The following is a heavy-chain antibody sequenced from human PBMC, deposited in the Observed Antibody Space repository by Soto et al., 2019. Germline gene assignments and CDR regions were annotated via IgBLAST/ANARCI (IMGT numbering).Heavy chain of an antibody. D-gene: IGHD3-22*01. CDR3: TVPYYYDSSGYRGVDY. V-gene: IGHV3-73*01. J-gene: IGHJ4*02. CDR1: GFTFSGSA. CDR2: IRSKANSYAT. Sequence: GGSLRLSCAASGFTFSGSAMHWVRQASGKGLEWVGRIRSKANSYATAYAASVKGRFTISRDDSKNTAYLQMNSLKTEDTAVYYCTVPYYYDSSGYRGVDYWGRGTLVTVSS.